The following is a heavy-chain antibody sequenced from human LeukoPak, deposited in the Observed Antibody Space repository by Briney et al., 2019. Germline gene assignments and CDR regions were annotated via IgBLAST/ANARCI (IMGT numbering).Heavy chain of an antibody. J-gene: IGHJ4*02. CDR3: ARHDDGYNYYFDY. Sequence: GESLKISCKGSGYSFTGYWIGWVRQMPGKSLEWMGIIYPGDSDTRYSPSFQGQVTISADKSISTAYLQWSSLKASDTAMYYCARHDDGYNYYFDYWGQGTLVTVSS. V-gene: IGHV5-51*01. CDR1: GYSFTGYW. D-gene: IGHD5-24*01. CDR2: IYPGDSDT.